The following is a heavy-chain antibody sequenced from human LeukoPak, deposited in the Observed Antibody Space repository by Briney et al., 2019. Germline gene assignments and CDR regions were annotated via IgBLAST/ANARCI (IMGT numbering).Heavy chain of an antibody. J-gene: IGHJ4*02. V-gene: IGHV3-48*01. CDR2: ISSSSSTI. CDR1: GFTFSSYE. CDR3: ARGQWLPKYYFDY. Sequence: LPGGSLRLSCAASGFTFSSYEMNWVRQAPGKGLEWVSYISSSSSTIYYADSVKGRFTISRDNAKNSLYLQMNSLRAEDTAVYYCARGQWLPKYYFDYWGQGTLVTVSS. D-gene: IGHD6-19*01.